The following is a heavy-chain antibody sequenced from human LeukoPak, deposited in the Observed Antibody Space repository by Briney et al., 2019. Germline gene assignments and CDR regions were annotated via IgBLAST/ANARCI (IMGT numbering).Heavy chain of an antibody. CDR1: GFTFSSYS. D-gene: IGHD6-19*01. Sequence: PGGSLRLSCAASGFTFSSYSMNWVRQAPGKGLEWVSYISSSSSTIYYADSVKGRFTISRDNAKNSLYLQMNSLRAEDTAVYYCARGWLVRGDYYMDVWGKGTTVTVSS. CDR2: ISSSSSTI. V-gene: IGHV3-48*01. J-gene: IGHJ6*03. CDR3: ARGWLVRGDYYMDV.